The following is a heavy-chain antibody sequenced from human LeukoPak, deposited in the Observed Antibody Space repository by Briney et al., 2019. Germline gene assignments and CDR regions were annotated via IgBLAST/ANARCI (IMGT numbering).Heavy chain of an antibody. V-gene: IGHV6-1*01. CDR2: TYYRSKWYN. Sequence: SQTLSLTCAISGDCVSSNSAAWNWIRQSPSRGLEWLGRTYYRSKWYNDYAVSVKSRITINPDTSKNQFSLQLNSVTPEDTAVYYCARARSQLLWFGELSYWTFDYWGQGTLVTVSS. J-gene: IGHJ4*02. CDR3: ARARSQLLWFGELSYWTFDY. D-gene: IGHD3-10*01. CDR1: GDCVSSNSAA.